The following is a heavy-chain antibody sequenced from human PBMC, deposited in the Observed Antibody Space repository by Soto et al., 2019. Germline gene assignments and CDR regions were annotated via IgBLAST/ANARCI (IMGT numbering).Heavy chain of an antibody. CDR2: ISGSGGST. CDR3: AKFPTVTTVDY. D-gene: IGHD4-17*01. CDR1: VFTFSSYA. Sequence: GGSLRLSCPASVFTFSSYAMSWVRQAPGKGLEWVSAISGSGGSTYYADSVKGRFTISRDNSKNTLYLQMNSLRAEDTAVYYCAKFPTVTTVDYWGQGTLVTVSS. V-gene: IGHV3-23*01. J-gene: IGHJ4*02.